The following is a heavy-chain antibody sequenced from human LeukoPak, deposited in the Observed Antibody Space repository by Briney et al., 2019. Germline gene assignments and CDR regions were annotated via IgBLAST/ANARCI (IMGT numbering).Heavy chain of an antibody. CDR2: INPNSGGT. CDR3: ARDRVFDWLSNYYYYYGMDV. D-gene: IGHD3-9*01. V-gene: IGHV1-2*02. J-gene: IGHJ6*02. Sequence: ASVKVSCKASGYTFTGYYMHWVRQAPGQGLEWMGWINPNSGGTNYAQKFQGRVTMTRDTSISTAYMELSRLRSDDTAVYYCARDRVFDWLSNYYYYYGMDVWGQGTTVTVSS. CDR1: GYTFTGYY.